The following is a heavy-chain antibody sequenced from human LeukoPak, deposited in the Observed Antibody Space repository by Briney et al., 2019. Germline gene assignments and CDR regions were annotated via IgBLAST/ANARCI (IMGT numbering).Heavy chain of an antibody. D-gene: IGHD6-19*01. CDR3: ARLGGWYRYYFDY. J-gene: IGHJ4*02. Sequence: ASVKVSCKASGYTFTGYYLHWVRQAPGLGLEWVGRINPVSGGTNFAQKFQGRVTMTRDTSTSTVYMELSSLRSEDTAVYYCARLGGWYRYYFDYWGQGTLVTVSS. V-gene: IGHV1-2*06. CDR1: GYTFTGYY. CDR2: INPVSGGT.